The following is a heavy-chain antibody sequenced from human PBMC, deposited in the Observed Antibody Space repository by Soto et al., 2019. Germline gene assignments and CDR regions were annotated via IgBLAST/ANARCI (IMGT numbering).Heavy chain of an antibody. CDR3: ATSMGRGGNDY. D-gene: IGHD3-10*01. J-gene: IGHJ4*02. V-gene: IGHV3-7*05. Sequence: EVQLVESGGGLVQPGGSLRLSCAASGFTFSDYWMSWVRQAPGKGLECVAKIKRDGSEKYYVDPVKGRFTISRDNDKTSLYLKMNSLRAEDTAVYYCATSMGRGGNDYWGQGTLVTVSS. CDR2: IKRDGSEK. CDR1: GFTFSDYW.